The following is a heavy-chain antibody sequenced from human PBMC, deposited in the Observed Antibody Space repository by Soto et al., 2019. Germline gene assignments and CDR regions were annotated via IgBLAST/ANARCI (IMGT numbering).Heavy chain of an antibody. J-gene: IGHJ6*03. CDR2: IKQDGSEK. Sequence: EVQLVESGGGLVQPGGSLRLSCAASGFTFSSYWMSWVRQAPGKGLEWVANIKQDGSEKYYVDSVKGRFTISRDNAKNSLYLQMNSLRADDTAVYYCARTPEDYDYIWGSYRYLYYYYMDVWGKGTTVTVSS. CDR3: ARTPEDYDYIWGSYRYLYYYYMDV. CDR1: GFTFSSYW. D-gene: IGHD3-16*02. V-gene: IGHV3-7*01.